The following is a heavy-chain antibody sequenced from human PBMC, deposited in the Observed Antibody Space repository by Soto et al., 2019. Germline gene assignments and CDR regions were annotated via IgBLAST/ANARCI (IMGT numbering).Heavy chain of an antibody. V-gene: IGHV5-10-1*01. D-gene: IGHD5-12*01. CDR1: GYSFTSYW. J-gene: IGHJ4*02. CDR2: IDPSDSYT. CDR3: ATGFRAWLRSDY. Sequence: PGESLKISCKGSGYSFTSYWISWVRQMPGKGLEWMGRIDPSDSYTNYSPSIQGHVTISVDKSINTAYLQWSSLKASDSAMYYCATGFRAWLRSDYWGQGTLVTVSS.